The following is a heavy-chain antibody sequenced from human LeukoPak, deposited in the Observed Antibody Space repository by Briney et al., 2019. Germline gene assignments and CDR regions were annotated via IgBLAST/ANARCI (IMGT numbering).Heavy chain of an antibody. Sequence: TGGSLRLSCAASGFTFSSYAMSWVRQAPGKGLEWVSAISGSGGSTYYADSVKGRFTISRDNSKNTLYLQMNSLRAEDTAVYYCAKDQRITMIVVARNAFDNWGQGTMVTVSS. CDR2: ISGSGGST. V-gene: IGHV3-23*01. J-gene: IGHJ3*02. CDR1: GFTFSSYA. CDR3: AKDQRITMIVVARNAFDN. D-gene: IGHD3-22*01.